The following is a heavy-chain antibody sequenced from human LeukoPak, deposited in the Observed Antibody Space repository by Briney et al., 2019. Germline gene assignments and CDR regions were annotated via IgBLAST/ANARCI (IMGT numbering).Heavy chain of an antibody. CDR3: ARLDSTVDAFDI. CDR1: GGSISSYY. D-gene: IGHD6-13*01. J-gene: IGHJ3*02. V-gene: IGHV4-59*01. Sequence: PSETLSLTCTVSGGSISSYYWSWIRQPPGKGLEWIGYIYYSGSTNYNPSLKSRVTISVDTSKNQFSLKLSSVTAADTAVYYCARLDSTVDAFDIWGQGTMVTVSS. CDR2: IYYSGST.